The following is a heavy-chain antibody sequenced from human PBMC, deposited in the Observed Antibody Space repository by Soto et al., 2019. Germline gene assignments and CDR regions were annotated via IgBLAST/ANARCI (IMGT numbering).Heavy chain of an antibody. J-gene: IGHJ6*02. CDR1: GFSLSTSGVG. CDR3: AHDTSGWRWRPDV. D-gene: IGHD2-21*01. V-gene: IGHV2-5*01. CDR2: IYWNDDK. Sequence: SGPTLVNPTQPLTLTCSFSGFSLSTSGVGVAWIRQPPGKAPEWLGIIYWNDDKRYSPYLKTRVTITKDTSRNQVVLIMTSVEAEDTATYYCAHDTSGWRWRPDVWGQVPKVTLSS.